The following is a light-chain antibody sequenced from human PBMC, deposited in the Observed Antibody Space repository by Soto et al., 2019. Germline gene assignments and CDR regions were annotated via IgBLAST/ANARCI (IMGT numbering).Light chain of an antibody. J-gene: IGKJ2*01. CDR1: QSVSTRY. CDR2: GAS. V-gene: IGKV3-20*01. Sequence: ESMLTQSPGTLSLSPGERATLSCRASQSVSTRYLAWYQQKPGQAPRLLIYGASIRAAGIPDRFSGSGSGTDFTLNISRLELEDFAVYYCHQFGSSPRSFTFGQGTKLEI. CDR3: HQFGSSPRSFT.